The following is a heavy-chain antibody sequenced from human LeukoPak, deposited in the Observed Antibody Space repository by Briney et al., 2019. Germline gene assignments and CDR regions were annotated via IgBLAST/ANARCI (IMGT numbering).Heavy chain of an antibody. CDR1: GYTFSSFS. J-gene: IGHJ4*02. D-gene: IGHD3-22*01. CDR3: ARLRRNSDSSGYYYYYDY. CDR2: ISVRSNYI. V-gene: IGHV3-21*01. Sequence: GGSLRLSCAASGYTFSSFSINWVRQAPGKGLEWVSSISVRSNYIYYADSVRGRFSISRDDARNSLYLQMDSLRGDDTAVYYCARLRRNSDSSGYYYYYDYWGQGTLVTVSS.